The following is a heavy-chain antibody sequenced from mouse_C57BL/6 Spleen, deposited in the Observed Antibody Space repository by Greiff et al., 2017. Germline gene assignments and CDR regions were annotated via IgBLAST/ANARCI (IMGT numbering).Heavy chain of an antibody. J-gene: IGHJ4*01. D-gene: IGHD2-1*01. CDR1: GFTFSDYG. CDR2: ISRGSSTI. CDR3: ARIYNDAMDY. Sequence: EVMLVESGGGLVKPGGSLKLSCAASGFTFSDYGMHWVRQAPEKGLEWVAYISRGSSTIYYADTVKGRFTISKDNATNTMFLQMTILRAEDTAMXYCARIYNDAMDYWGQGTSVTVSS. V-gene: IGHV5-17*01.